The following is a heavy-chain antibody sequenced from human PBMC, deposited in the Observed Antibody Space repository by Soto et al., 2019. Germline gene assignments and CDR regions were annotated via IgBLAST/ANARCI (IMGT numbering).Heavy chain of an antibody. V-gene: IGHV4-59*08. J-gene: IGHJ4*02. CDR3: GRRYGGAVDY. Sequence: SETLSLTCTVSGGSISNYYWSWIRQPPGKGLEWIGYIYFSGSTNYNPSLKSRVTLSVDTSKNQFSLKLSSVTAADTAVYYCGRRYGGAVDYWGQGTLVTVSS. CDR1: GGSISNYY. CDR2: IYFSGST. D-gene: IGHD3-10*01.